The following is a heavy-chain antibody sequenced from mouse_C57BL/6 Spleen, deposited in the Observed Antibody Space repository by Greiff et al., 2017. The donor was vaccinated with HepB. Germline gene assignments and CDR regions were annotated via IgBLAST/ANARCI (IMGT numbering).Heavy chain of an antibody. V-gene: IGHV2-2*01. J-gene: IGHJ4*01. CDR2: IWSGGST. Sequence: QVQLKESGPGLVQPSQSLSITCTVSGFSLTSYGVHWVRQSPGKGLEWLGVIWSGGSTDYNAAFISRLSISKDNSKSQVFVKMNSLQADDTAIYYCAREDTTVVAGTGAMDYWGQGTSVTVSA. D-gene: IGHD1-1*01. CDR3: AREDTTVVAGTGAMDY. CDR1: GFSLTSYG.